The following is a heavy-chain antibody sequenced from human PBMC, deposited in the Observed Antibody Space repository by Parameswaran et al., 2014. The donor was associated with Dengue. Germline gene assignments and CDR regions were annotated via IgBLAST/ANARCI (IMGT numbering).Heavy chain of an antibody. V-gene: IGHV1-46*03. Sequence: WVRQAPGQGLEWMGIINPSGGSTSYAQKFQGRVTMTRDTSTSTVYMELSSLRSEDTAVYYCARGPYYYDSSGFHTFDYWGQGTLVTVSS. CDR3: ARGPYYYDSSGFHTFDY. CDR2: INPSGGST. J-gene: IGHJ4*02. D-gene: IGHD3-22*01.